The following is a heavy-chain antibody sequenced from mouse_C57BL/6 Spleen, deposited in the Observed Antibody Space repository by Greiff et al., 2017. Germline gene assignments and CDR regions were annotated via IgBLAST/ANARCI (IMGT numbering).Heavy chain of an antibody. CDR1: GYTFTSYW. CDR2: IDPSDSYT. Sequence: QVQLQQPGAELVMPGASVKLSCKASGYTFTSYWMHWVKQRPGQGLEWIGEIDPSDSYTNYNQKFKGKSTLTVDKSSSTAYMQLSSLTSEDSAVYYCARLDSSGHAYAMDYWGQGTSVTVSS. V-gene: IGHV1-69*01. D-gene: IGHD3-2*02. J-gene: IGHJ4*01. CDR3: ARLDSSGHAYAMDY.